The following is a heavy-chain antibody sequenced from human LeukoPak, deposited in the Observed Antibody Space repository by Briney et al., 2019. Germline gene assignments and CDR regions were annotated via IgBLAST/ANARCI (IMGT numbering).Heavy chain of an antibody. V-gene: IGHV1-46*01. CDR1: GYTFTSYY. CDR3: ARADYCSSTSCYSRWFDP. CDR2: INPSGGST. D-gene: IGHD2-2*01. Sequence: EASVKVSCKASGYTFTSYYMHWVRQAPRQGLEWMGIINPSGGSTSYAQKFQGRVTMTRDMSTSTVYMELSSLRSEDTAVYYCARADYCSSTSCYSRWFDPWGQGTLVTVSS. J-gene: IGHJ5*02.